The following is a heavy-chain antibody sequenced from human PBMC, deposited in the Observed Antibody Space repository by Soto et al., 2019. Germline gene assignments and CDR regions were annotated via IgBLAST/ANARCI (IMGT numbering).Heavy chain of an antibody. D-gene: IGHD3-9*01. J-gene: IGHJ6*02. CDR3: ARGHYDILTGYYIGCGVYYCYGMDV. CDR2: MNPNSGNT. V-gene: IGHV1-8*01. Sequence: GASVKVSCKASGYTFTSYDINWVRQATGQGLEWMGWMNPNSGNTGYAQKFQGRVTMTRNTSISTAYMELSRLRSEDTAVYYCARGHYDILTGYYIGCGVYYCYGMDVWGQGTTVTVSS. CDR1: GYTFTSYD.